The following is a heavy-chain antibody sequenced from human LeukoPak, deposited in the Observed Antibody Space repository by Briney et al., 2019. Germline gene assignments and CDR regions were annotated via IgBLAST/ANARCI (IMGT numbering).Heavy chain of an antibody. Sequence: ASVKVSCKASGYIFNNYYIHWVRQAPGQGLEWMGIVNPSGGSTNYAQKFQGRVTMTRDTSTSTVYLELSSLRSEDTAVYYCAREEEWLSSHPHYFDFWGQGTLVTVPS. V-gene: IGHV1-46*02. CDR2: VNPSGGST. J-gene: IGHJ4*02. D-gene: IGHD3-3*01. CDR1: GYIFNNYY. CDR3: AREEEWLSSHPHYFDF.